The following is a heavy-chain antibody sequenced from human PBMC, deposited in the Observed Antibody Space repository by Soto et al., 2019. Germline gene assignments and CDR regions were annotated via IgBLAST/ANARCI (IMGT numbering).Heavy chain of an antibody. V-gene: IGHV1-2*04. CDR3: ARDFVGPGGYSYGLSYYGMDV. D-gene: IGHD5-18*01. CDR2: INPNSGGT. J-gene: IGHJ6*02. Sequence: ASVKVSCKASGYTFTCYYMHWVRQAPGQGLEWMGWINPNSGGTNYAQKFQGWVTMTRDTSISTAYMELSRLRSDDTAVYYCARDFVGPGGYSYGLSYYGMDVWGQGTTVTVSS. CDR1: GYTFTCYY.